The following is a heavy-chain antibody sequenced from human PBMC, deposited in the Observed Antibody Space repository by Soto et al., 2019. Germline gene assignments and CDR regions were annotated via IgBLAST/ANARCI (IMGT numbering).Heavy chain of an antibody. V-gene: IGHV4-31*03. CDR1: GGSNIRDGYY. D-gene: IGHD2-2*01. Sequence: QVQLQESGPGLVKPSQTLSLTCTVSGGSNIRDGYYWSWIRQHPGKGPEWIAYISYSGSSYSNPSLKSRVTISADTSKNQFSLRLTSVTAADTAVYFCARATPAGSADFWGQGTLVTVSS. J-gene: IGHJ4*02. CDR2: ISYSGSS. CDR3: ARATPAGSADF.